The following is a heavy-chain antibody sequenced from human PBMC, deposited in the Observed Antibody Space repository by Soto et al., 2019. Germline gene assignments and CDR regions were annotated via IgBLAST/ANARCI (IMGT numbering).Heavy chain of an antibody. V-gene: IGHV3-74*03. CDR1: GLTLSNYW. Sequence: EVQLVESGGGPVQAGGSLRLSCAASGLTLSNYWIQWVRQGPGKGLVWVAHINSDGITTKYAESVKGRFTISRDDAKNMLYLQMNSLRHDDTAVYYCAKVKGGSGARGDPLDLWGQGILVTVSS. J-gene: IGHJ5*02. CDR2: INSDGITT. CDR3: AKVKGGSGARGDPLDL. D-gene: IGHD2-15*01.